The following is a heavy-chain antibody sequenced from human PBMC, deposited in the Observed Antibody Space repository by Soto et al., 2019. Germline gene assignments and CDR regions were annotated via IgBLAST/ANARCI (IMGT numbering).Heavy chain of an antibody. CDR2: IYYSGST. J-gene: IGHJ4*02. D-gene: IGHD3-10*01. CDR3: ASSHFYGSGNEVDY. CDR1: GGSISSYY. Sequence: SETLSLTCTVSGGSISSYYWSWIRQPPGKGLEWIGYIYYSGSTNYNPSLKSRVTISVDTSKNQFSLKLSSVTAADTAVYYCASSHFYGSGNEVDYWGQGTLVTVSS. V-gene: IGHV4-59*01.